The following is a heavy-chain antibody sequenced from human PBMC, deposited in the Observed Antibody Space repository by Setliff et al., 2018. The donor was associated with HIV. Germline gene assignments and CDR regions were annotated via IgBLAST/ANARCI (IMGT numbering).Heavy chain of an antibody. Sequence: SVKVSCKASGGTFSNYGFAWVRQAPGQGLEWMGEIIPIFGSADYAQKFQGRVTVSADESTSTVYLELSSLTSDDTAMYYCASKGDYYTSKTLDSWGQGTLVTVSS. CDR3: ASKGDYYTSKTLDS. CDR2: IIPIFGSA. J-gene: IGHJ4*02. V-gene: IGHV1-69*13. CDR1: GGTFSNYG. D-gene: IGHD3-10*01.